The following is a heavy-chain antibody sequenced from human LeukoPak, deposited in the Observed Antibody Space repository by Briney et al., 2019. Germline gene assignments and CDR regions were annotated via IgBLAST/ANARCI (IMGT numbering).Heavy chain of an antibody. Sequence: GGLRISFAASGFAFSKNWMSWGRRATGKGGGWGGTIKVDGSQKHHVDSVNARFTISTDNAKNSLYLQMNSLRAEDTAVYYCVRDGSGITGVWDWEMVHWGQGTLVTVSS. D-gene: IGHD1-14*01. CDR2: IKVDGSQK. V-gene: IGHV3-7*03. CDR3: VRDGSGITGVWDWEMVH. CDR1: GFAFSKNW. J-gene: IGHJ4*02.